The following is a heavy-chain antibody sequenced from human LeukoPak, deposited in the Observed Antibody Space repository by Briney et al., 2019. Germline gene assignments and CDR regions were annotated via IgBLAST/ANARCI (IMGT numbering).Heavy chain of an antibody. V-gene: IGHV1-18*01. D-gene: IGHD6-13*01. CDR2: ISAYNGNT. CDR1: GYTFTSYG. CDR3: AREGSSWLYYYYGMDV. Sequence: ASVKVSCKASGYTFTSYGISWVRQAPGQGLEWMGWISAYNGNTNYAQKLQGRVTMTTDTSTSTAYMELRSLRSDDTAVYYCAREGSSWLYYYYGMDVWGQGITVTVSS. J-gene: IGHJ6*02.